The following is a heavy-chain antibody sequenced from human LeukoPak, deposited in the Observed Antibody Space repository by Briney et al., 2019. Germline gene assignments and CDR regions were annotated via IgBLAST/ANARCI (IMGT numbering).Heavy chain of an antibody. D-gene: IGHD2-2*01. CDR2: ISYDGSNK. V-gene: IGHV3-30-3*01. CDR1: GFTFSSYA. J-gene: IGHJ4*02. CDR3: ASDIVVVPVGTFDY. Sequence: AGGSLRLSCAASGFTFSSYAMHWVRQAPGKGLEWVAVISYDGSNKYYADSVKGRFTISRDNSKNTLYLQMNSLRAEDTAVYYCASDIVVVPVGTFDYWGQGTLVTVSS.